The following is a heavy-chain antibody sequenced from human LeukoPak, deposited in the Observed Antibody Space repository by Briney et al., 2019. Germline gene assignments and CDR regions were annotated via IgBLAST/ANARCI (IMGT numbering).Heavy chain of an antibody. Sequence: SETLSLTCTVSRGSISRSSYYWSWIRQPPGKGLEWIGYIHYSGTTNYNPSLKSRVTISVDTSKNQFSLKLSSVTAADTAVYFCARVSWSPGTSYYYMDVWGKGTTVTVSS. CDR2: IHYSGTT. V-gene: IGHV4-61*01. CDR1: RGSISRSSYY. CDR3: ARVSWSPGTSYYYMDV. J-gene: IGHJ6*03. D-gene: IGHD1-1*01.